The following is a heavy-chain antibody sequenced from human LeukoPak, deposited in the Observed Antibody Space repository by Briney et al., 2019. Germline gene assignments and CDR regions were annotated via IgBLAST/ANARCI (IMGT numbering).Heavy chain of an antibody. CDR3: ARQEMANRWDFDY. CDR2: INPNSGDT. CDR1: GYTFTDFY. V-gene: IGHV1-2*02. D-gene: IGHD5-24*01. Sequence: ASVKVSCKASGYTFTDFYMHWVRQAPGQGLEWMGWINPNSGDTNYALKFQGRVTMARDTSLSTAYMELSRLSSDDTAVYYCARQEMANRWDFDYWGQGTLVTVSS. J-gene: IGHJ4*02.